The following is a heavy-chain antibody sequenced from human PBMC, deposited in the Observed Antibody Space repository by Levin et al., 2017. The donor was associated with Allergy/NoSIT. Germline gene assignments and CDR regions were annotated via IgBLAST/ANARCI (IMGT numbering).Heavy chain of an antibody. D-gene: IGHD5-12*01. V-gene: IGHV3-23*01. CDR3: AKLTPTATSNYFDP. CDR2: LSGSGNTP. J-gene: IGHJ4*02. Sequence: GESLKISCAASGFTFGNFAMGWVRQSPGKGLEWVSTLSGSGNTPYYADSVKGRFTISRDNSKTTLYLQMNSLRVEDTAIYYCAKLTPTATSNYFDPWGQGTLVTVSS. CDR1: GFTFGNFA.